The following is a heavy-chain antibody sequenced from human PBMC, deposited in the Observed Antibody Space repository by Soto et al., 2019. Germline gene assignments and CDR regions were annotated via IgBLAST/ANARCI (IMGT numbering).Heavy chain of an antibody. J-gene: IGHJ6*03. CDR1: GFTFSSDS. D-gene: IGHD2-15*01. Sequence: EVQLVGSGGGLVQPGGSLRLSCAGSGFTFSSDSMNWVRQAPGKGLEWVSYISTSSSTTTYADSVKGRFTISRDNAKNSLYLQMNSLRAEDTAVYYCARGGHSQGVGSTDYYFYMDVWDKGATVTVSS. V-gene: IGHV3-48*01. CDR3: ARGGHSQGVGSTDYYFYMDV. CDR2: ISTSSSTT.